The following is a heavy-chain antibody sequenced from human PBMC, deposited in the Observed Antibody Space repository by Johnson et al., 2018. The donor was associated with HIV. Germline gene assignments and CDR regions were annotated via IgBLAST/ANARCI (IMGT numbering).Heavy chain of an antibody. V-gene: IGHV3-30*18. D-gene: IGHD3-3*01. CDR1: GFTFADYG. CDR3: AKPQWVSSGAFDI. Sequence: VQLVESGGGVVQPGRSLRLSCAASGFTFADYGMHWVRQPPGKGLEWVAFISSDGSNKYFAVSVTGRFSISRDNAKNTLYLQMTSLTAEDTAVYYCAKPQWVSSGAFDIWGQGTMVTVSS. J-gene: IGHJ3*02. CDR2: ISSDGSNK.